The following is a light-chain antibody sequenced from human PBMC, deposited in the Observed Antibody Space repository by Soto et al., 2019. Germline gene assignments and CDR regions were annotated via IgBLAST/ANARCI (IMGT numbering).Light chain of an antibody. CDR3: QQYSTSRT. J-gene: IGKJ1*01. CDR1: QSVGSSY. Sequence: EIVLTQYTVTLSLSPGERATLSCGASQSVGSSYLACYQQKPGLAPRLLIYDASIRATGIPDRFSGSGSGADFTLTISRLEPEDFALYYCQQYSTSRTFAQGTKVDIK. V-gene: IGKV3D-20*01. CDR2: DAS.